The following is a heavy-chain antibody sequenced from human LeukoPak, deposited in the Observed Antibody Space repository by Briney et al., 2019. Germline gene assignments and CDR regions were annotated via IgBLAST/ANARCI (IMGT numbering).Heavy chain of an antibody. CDR1: GFTFSSYG. Sequence: GGSLRLSCAASGFTFSSYGMHWVRQAPGRGLEWVSTISGGGSSTYYADSVKGRFTISRDNSKNTLYLQMNSLRAEDTAVYFCATGKWELRPFDIWGQGTMVTVSS. V-gene: IGHV3-23*01. J-gene: IGHJ3*02. CDR2: ISGGGSST. CDR3: ATGKWELRPFDI. D-gene: IGHD1-26*01.